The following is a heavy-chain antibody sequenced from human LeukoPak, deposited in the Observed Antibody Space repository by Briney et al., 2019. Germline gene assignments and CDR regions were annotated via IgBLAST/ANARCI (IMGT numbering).Heavy chain of an antibody. V-gene: IGHV3-53*01. CDR1: GFTVSDTH. Sequence: GGSLRLSCAVSGFTVSDTHMSWVRQAPGEGLEWVSAMYTGGTTYYADSVMGRFTVSRDTSRNTLFLHMNSLRAEDTAVYYCAKDEATSGGGLASWGQGTLVIVSS. CDR2: MYTGGTT. CDR3: AKDEATSGGGLAS. J-gene: IGHJ5*01. D-gene: IGHD3-16*01.